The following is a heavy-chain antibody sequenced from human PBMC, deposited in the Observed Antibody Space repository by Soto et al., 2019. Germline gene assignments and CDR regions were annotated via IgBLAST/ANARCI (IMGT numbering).Heavy chain of an antibody. CDR1: GYTFTSYG. CDR2: ISAYNGNT. D-gene: IGHD3-16*01. Sequence: ASVKVSCKAAGYTFTSYGISWVRQAPGQGLEWMGWISAYNGNTNYAQNLQGRVTLTTDTSTSTAYMELRSLRSNDTAIYYCAMVDVYVTPSPQDVWGQGTTVTVSS. V-gene: IGHV1-18*01. CDR3: AMVDVYVTPSPQDV. J-gene: IGHJ6*02.